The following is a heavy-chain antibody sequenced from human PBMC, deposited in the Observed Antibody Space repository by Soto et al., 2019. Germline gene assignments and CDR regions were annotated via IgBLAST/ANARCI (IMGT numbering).Heavy chain of an antibody. J-gene: IGHJ6*02. Sequence: EVQLVESGGGLVQPGGSLRLSCAASGFIFSNSAIHWVRQASGKGLEWVGRIRNKANSYATGYGASVKGRFTISRDDSKNTAYLEMNSLKTEDTAVYYCARGAWCGPNYGVDVWGQGTTVTVSS. CDR3: ARGAWCGPNYGVDV. V-gene: IGHV3-73*02. CDR1: GFIFSNSA. CDR2: IRNKANSYAT. D-gene: IGHD3-10*01.